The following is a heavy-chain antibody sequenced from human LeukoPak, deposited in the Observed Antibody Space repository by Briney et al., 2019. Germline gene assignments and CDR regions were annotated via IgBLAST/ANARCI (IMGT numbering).Heavy chain of an antibody. D-gene: IGHD6-19*01. CDR1: GFTFSSYW. V-gene: IGHV3-74*01. J-gene: IGHJ4*02. CDR3: ARDRSIAVAGMATCFH. Sequence: PGGSLRPSCAASGFTFSSYWMHWVRQAPGKGLVWVSRINSDGSSTSYADSVKGRFTISRDNAKNTLYLQMNSLRAEDTAVYYCARDRSIAVAGMATCFHWGQGTLVTVSS. CDR2: INSDGSST.